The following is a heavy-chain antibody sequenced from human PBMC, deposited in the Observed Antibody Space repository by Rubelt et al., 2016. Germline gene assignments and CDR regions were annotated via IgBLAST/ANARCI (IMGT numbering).Heavy chain of an antibody. Sequence: KGLEWVSYISSSGSTIYYADSVKGRFTISRDNAKNSLYLQMNSLRAEDTAVYYCARVGTTEDYWGQGTLVTVSS. V-gene: IGHV3-11*04. CDR3: ARVGTTEDY. J-gene: IGHJ4*02. CDR2: ISSSGSTI. D-gene: IGHD1-7*01.